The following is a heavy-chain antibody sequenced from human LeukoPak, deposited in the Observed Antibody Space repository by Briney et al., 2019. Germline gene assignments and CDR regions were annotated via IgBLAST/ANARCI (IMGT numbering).Heavy chain of an antibody. Sequence: QPGGSLRLSCAVSGFTFTDYWMNWVRQAPGKGLEWVASIRQDGSEKTYVDSVKGRFTISRDNTKNSLYLQMNSLRAEDTAVYYCARVGGYYYDSSGYYWGAFDIWGQGTMVTVSS. CDR1: GFTFTDYW. V-gene: IGHV3-7*01. CDR3: ARVGGYYYDSSGYYWGAFDI. J-gene: IGHJ3*02. D-gene: IGHD3-22*01. CDR2: IRQDGSEK.